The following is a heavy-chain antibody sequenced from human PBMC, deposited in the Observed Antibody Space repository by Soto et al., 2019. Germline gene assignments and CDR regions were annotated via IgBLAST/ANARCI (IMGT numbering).Heavy chain of an antibody. D-gene: IGHD4-17*01. CDR2: INHSGST. CDR3: ARKEGDYAEYFQH. J-gene: IGHJ1*01. CDR1: GGSFSGYY. Sequence: QVQLQQWGAGLLKPSETPSLTCAVYGGSFSGYYWSWIRQPPGKGLEWIGEINHSGSTNYNPSLKSRVTISVDTSKNQFSLKLSSVTAADTAVYYCARKEGDYAEYFQHWGQGTLVTVSS. V-gene: IGHV4-34*01.